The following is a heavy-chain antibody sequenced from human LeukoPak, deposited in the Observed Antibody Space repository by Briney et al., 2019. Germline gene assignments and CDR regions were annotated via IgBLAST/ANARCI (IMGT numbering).Heavy chain of an antibody. CDR2: MNPSGDTT. J-gene: IGHJ6*02. Sequence: GASVKVSCKASGYTLTSYYLHWVRQAPGQGLEWMAIMNPSGDTTSHAQKFQGRVTMTRDTSASTVYMELSSLRSEDTAVYYCASVYKNGMDVWGQGTTVTVSS. V-gene: IGHV1-46*01. CDR3: ASVYKNGMDV. CDR1: GYTLTSYY. D-gene: IGHD5-24*01.